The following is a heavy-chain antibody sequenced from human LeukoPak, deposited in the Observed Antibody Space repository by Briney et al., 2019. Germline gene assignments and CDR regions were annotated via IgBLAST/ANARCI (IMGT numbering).Heavy chain of an antibody. D-gene: IGHD6-19*01. CDR1: GFTFSSYG. V-gene: IGHV3-30*18. CDR3: AKKLAEEQWLTLYYGMDV. J-gene: IGHJ6*02. CDR2: ISYDGSNK. Sequence: GGSLRLSCAASGFTFSSYGMHWVRQTPGKGLEWVAVISYDGSNKYYADSVKGRFTISRDNSKNTLYLQMNSLRAEDTAVYYCAKKLAEEQWLTLYYGMDVWGQGTTVTVSS.